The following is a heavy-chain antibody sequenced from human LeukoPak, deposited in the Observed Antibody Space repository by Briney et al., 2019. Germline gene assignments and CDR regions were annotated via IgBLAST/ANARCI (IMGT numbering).Heavy chain of an antibody. Sequence: SETLSLTCTVSGGSISSYYWSWIRQPPGKGLEWIGYIYYSGSTNYNPSLTSRVTVSVDTSKNQFSLKLSSVTAADTAVYYCASTAGYGDPLDYWGQGTLVTVSS. D-gene: IGHD4-17*01. V-gene: IGHV4-59*01. CDR3: ASTAGYGDPLDY. CDR2: IYYSGST. J-gene: IGHJ4*02. CDR1: GGSISSYY.